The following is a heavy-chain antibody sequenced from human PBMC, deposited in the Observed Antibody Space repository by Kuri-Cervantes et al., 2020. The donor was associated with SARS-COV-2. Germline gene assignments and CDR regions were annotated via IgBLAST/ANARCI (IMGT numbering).Heavy chain of an antibody. J-gene: IGHJ4*02. Sequence: GESLKISCAASGFTFSSYAMHWVRQAPGKGLEWVAVISYDGSNKYYADSVKGRFTISRDNSKNTLYLQMNSLRAEDTAVYYCAGSVSSSSPGPFDYWGQGTLVTVSS. V-gene: IGHV3-30-3*01. CDR1: GFTFSSYA. CDR2: ISYDGSNK. CDR3: AGSVSSSSPGPFDY. D-gene: IGHD6-6*01.